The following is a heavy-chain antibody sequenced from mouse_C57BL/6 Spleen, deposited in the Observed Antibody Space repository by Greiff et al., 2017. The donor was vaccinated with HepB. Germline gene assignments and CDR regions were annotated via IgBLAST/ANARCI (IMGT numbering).Heavy chain of an antibody. J-gene: IGHJ3*01. Sequence: QVQLQQPGAELVMPGASVKLSCKASGYTFTSYWMHWVKQRPGQGLEWIGEIDPSDSYTNYNQKFKGKSTLTVDKSSSTAYMQLSSLTSEDSAVYYGASPSDYDAGFAYWGQGTLVTVSA. CDR1: GYTFTSYW. CDR2: IDPSDSYT. CDR3: ASPSDYDAGFAY. V-gene: IGHV1-69*01. D-gene: IGHD2-4*01.